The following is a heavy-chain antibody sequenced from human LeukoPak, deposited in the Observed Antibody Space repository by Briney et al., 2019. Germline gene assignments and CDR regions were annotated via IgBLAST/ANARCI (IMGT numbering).Heavy chain of an antibody. CDR2: INPDGSTT. CDR3: AKAGNYRFDY. Sequence: PGGSLRLSCAASGFTFSSYWVHWVRQAPGRGLVWVSRINPDGSTTNYADSVKGRFTISRDNAKNTLYLQMNSLRAEDTAVYYCAKAGNYRFDYWGQGTLVTVSS. CDR1: GFTFSSYW. D-gene: IGHD1-7*01. J-gene: IGHJ4*02. V-gene: IGHV3-74*01.